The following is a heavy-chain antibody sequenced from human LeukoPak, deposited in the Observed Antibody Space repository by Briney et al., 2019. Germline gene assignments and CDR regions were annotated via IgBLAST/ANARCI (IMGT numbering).Heavy chain of an antibody. CDR2: IYYSGST. CDR1: GGSISSYY. V-gene: IGHV4-59*01. D-gene: IGHD3-16*01. CDR3: ARVSVLGGTAFDI. Sequence: PSETLSLTCTVYGGSISSYYWSWIRQPPGKGLEWIGYIYYSGSTNYNPSLKSRVDISVAASKNQFSLKLSSVTAEDTAVYYCARVSVLGGTAFDIWGQGTMVTVSS. J-gene: IGHJ3*02.